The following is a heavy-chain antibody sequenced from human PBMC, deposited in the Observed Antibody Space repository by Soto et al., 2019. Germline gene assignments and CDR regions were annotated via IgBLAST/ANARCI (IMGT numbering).Heavy chain of an antibody. CDR2: ISYDGSNK. CDR1: GFTFSSYG. V-gene: IGHV3-30*18. J-gene: IGHJ4*02. D-gene: IGHD3-3*01. CDR3: AKGRPYYDFWSGYPTDY. Sequence: QVQLVESGGGVVQPGRSLRLSCAASGFTFSSYGMHWVRQAPGKGLEWVAVISYDGSNKYYADSVKGRFTISRDNSKNTLYLQMNSLRAEDTAVYYCAKGRPYYDFWSGYPTDYWGQGTLVTVSS.